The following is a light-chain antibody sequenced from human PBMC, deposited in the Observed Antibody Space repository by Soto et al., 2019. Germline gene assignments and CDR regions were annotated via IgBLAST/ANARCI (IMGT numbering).Light chain of an antibody. J-gene: IGKJ2*01. CDR2: GAS. CDR3: QQYNKWPYT. Sequence: EIVMTQSPATLSVSPGERATLSCRASKSVSSNVAWYQQKPGLAPRLLIYGASTRATGSPARFSGSGSGTEFTLTISSLQSEDFAVYSCQQYNKWPYTFGQGTKLEIK. CDR1: KSVSSN. V-gene: IGKV3-15*01.